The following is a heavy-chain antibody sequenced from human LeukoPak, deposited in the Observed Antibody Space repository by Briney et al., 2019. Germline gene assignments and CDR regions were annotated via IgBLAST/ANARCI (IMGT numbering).Heavy chain of an antibody. CDR2: IYYSGNT. D-gene: IGHD3/OR15-3a*01. Sequence: SETLSLTCTVSSGSISTSNYYWGWIRQPPGKGLEWIGSIYYSGNTYYNASLKSQVSISIDTSKNQFSLRLTSVTAADTAVYYCARQTGSGLFILPGGQGTLVTVSS. V-gene: IGHV4-39*01. J-gene: IGHJ4*02. CDR3: ARQTGSGLFILP. CDR1: SGSISTSNYY.